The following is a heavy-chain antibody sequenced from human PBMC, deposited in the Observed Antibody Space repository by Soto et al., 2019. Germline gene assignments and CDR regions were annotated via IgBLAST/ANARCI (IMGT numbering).Heavy chain of an antibody. CDR1: GGSISSTSYY. J-gene: IGHJ4*02. CDR3: ARLGYFSNEDSDY. V-gene: IGHV4-39*01. D-gene: IGHD3-22*01. Sequence: QLQLQGSGPGLVKPSETLSLTCSVSGGSISSTSYYWGWIRQPPGKGLEFIGSIYYSGITSYSPSLKSRVTISVDTSKNQFSLKLTSVTAADTAMYYCARLGYFSNEDSDYWGQGTLVTVSS. CDR2: IYYSGIT.